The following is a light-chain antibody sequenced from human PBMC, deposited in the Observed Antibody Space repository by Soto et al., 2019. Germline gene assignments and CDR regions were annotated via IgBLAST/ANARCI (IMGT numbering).Light chain of an antibody. CDR3: QQYNSYPCT. J-gene: IGKJ2*02. Sequence: DIQMTQSPSTLSASVGDRVTITCRASQSISNWLAWYQQKPGKAPKLLIYDASRLESGGPSRFSGSGFGPEFTLTISSLQPDVFAPYYCQQYNSYPCTFGQGTKLEIK. CDR1: QSISNW. V-gene: IGKV1-5*01. CDR2: DAS.